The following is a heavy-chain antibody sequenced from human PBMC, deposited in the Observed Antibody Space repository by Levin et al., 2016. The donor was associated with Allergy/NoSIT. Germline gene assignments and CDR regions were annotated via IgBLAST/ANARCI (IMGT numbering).Heavy chain of an antibody. D-gene: IGHD2-15*01. CDR2: INGAGSDT. CDR1: GFSFSNTW. J-gene: IGHJ4*02. CDR3: ATDLLVLPSGVRDY. V-gene: IGHV3-74*01. Sequence: GESLKISCAASGFSFSNTWMYWVRQAPGKGLVWVSRINGAGSDTNYADFVKGRFTISRDNAQNTLYLQMRNVRAEDTAVYFCATDLLVLPSGVRDYWGQGIQVTVSS.